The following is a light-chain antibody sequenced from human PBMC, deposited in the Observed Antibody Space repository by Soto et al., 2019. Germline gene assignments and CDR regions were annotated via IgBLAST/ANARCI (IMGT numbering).Light chain of an antibody. CDR2: ITR. CDR3: LMYYGGAQV. V-gene: IGLV7-43*01. Sequence: QTVVTQEPSLTVSPGGTVTLTCASSTGAVTSGYYPNWFQQKPGQAPRALIYITRNKHSWTPARFSGSLLGGKAALTLSGVQPEDEAEYYCLMYYGGAQVFGGGTKLTVL. J-gene: IGLJ2*01. CDR1: TGAVTSGYY.